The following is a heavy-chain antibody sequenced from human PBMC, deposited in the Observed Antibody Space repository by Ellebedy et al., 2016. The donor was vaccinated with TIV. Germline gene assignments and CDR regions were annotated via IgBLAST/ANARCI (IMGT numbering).Heavy chain of an antibody. J-gene: IGHJ4*02. CDR3: AKDPDMSDWSPSGLFLVY. CDR2: ISGSGGST. V-gene: IGHV3-23*01. Sequence: GESLKISCAASGFTFSSYALSWVRQAPGTGLEWVSAISGSGGSTYYADSVKGRFTISRDNSKNTLYLQMNSLRAEDTAVYYCAKDPDMSDWSPSGLFLVYWGQGTLVTVSS. D-gene: IGHD3-9*01. CDR1: GFTFSSYA.